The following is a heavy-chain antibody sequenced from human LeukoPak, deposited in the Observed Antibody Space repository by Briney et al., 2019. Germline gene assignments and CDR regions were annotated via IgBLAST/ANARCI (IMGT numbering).Heavy chain of an antibody. V-gene: IGHV4-4*07. CDR1: GGSISSYY. D-gene: IGHD4-17*01. J-gene: IGHJ6*03. CDR2: IYTSGST. Sequence: SETLSLTCTVSGGSISSYYWSWIRQPAGKGLEWIGRIYTSGSTNYNPSLKSRVTMSVDTSKNQFSLKLSSVTAADTAAYYCAREATVTTSYYMDVWGKGTTVTVSS. CDR3: AREATVTTSYYMDV.